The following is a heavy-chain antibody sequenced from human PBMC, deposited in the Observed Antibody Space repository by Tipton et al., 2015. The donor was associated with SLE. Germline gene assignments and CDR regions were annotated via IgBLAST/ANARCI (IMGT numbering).Heavy chain of an antibody. CDR2: FDPEDGET. Sequence: QSGAEVKKPGASVKVSCKVSGYTLTELSMHWVRQAPGKGLEWMGGFDPEDGETIYAQKFQGRVTMTEDTSTDTAYMELSSLRSEDTAVYYCATDSYHYDSSGSNRRPWYFDLWGRGTLVTVSS. CDR3: ATDSYHYDSSGSNRRPWYFDL. D-gene: IGHD3-22*01. V-gene: IGHV1-24*01. CDR1: GYTLTELS. J-gene: IGHJ2*01.